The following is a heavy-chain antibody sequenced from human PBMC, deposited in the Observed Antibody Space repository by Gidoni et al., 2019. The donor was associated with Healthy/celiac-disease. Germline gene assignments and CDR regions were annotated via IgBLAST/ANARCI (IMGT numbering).Heavy chain of an antibody. J-gene: IGHJ4*02. CDR1: GGTLEDYA. D-gene: IGHD3-3*01. CDR3: AYGFWSGSYTGYFAY. Sequence: EVQMVESGGGWVQTGRALRLSWAAAGGTLEDYAMHWVRHAPGKGLEWVSGISWTSGSIGYADSVKGRFTISSAHAKTSLYLQMNSLRAEDTALYYCAYGFWSGSYTGYFAYWGQGTLVTVSS. V-gene: IGHV3-9*01. CDR2: ISWTSGSI.